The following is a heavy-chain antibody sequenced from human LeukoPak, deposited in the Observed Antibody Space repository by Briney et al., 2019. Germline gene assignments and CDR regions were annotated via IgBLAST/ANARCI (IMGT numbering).Heavy chain of an antibody. CDR2: ISAYNGNT. CDR1: GYTFTSYG. Sequence: ASVKVSCKASGYTFTSYGISWVRQAPGQGLEWMGWISAYNGNTNYAQKFQGRVTITADESTSAAYMELSSLRSEDTAVYYCARAMVTNHDAFDIWGQGTMVTVSS. CDR3: ARAMVTNHDAFDI. V-gene: IGHV1-18*01. D-gene: IGHD4-23*01. J-gene: IGHJ3*02.